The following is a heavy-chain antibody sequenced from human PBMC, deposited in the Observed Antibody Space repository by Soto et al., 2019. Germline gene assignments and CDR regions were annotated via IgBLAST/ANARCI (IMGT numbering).Heavy chain of an antibody. CDR2: ISGSGGST. Sequence: GGSLRLSCAASGFTFSSYAMSWVRQAPGKGLEWVSAISGSGGSTYYADSVKGRFTISRDNSKNTLYLQMNSLRAEDTAVYYWAKAYGDYVEAGFDPWDQGTLVTVSS. CDR1: GFTFSSYA. CDR3: AKAYGDYVEAGFDP. J-gene: IGHJ5*02. D-gene: IGHD4-17*01. V-gene: IGHV3-23*01.